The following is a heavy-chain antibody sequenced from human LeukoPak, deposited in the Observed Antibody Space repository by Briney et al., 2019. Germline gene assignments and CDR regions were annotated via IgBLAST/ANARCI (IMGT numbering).Heavy chain of an antibody. V-gene: IGHV3-15*01. CDR2: IKSKTDGGTT. CDR3: TTVGCGGDCYWARMSTGESPY. Sequence: PGGSLRLSCAASGFTFSNAWMSWVRQAPGKGLEWVGRIKSKTDGGTTDYAAPVKGRFTISRDDSKNTLYLQMNSLKTEDTAVYYCTTVGCGGDCYWARMSTGESPYWGQGTLVTVSS. CDR1: GFTFSNAW. D-gene: IGHD2-21*02. J-gene: IGHJ4*02.